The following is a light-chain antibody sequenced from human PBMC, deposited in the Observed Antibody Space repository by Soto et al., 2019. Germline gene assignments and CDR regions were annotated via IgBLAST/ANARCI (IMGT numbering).Light chain of an antibody. CDR3: QQYYSTPRT. V-gene: IGKV4-1*01. J-gene: IGKJ1*01. CDR2: WAS. Sequence: IVMTQSPDSLAVSLGERATINCKSIQRVLYSSNTKNSFAWYQQKPGQPPKLLIYWASTRESGVPDRFSGSGSGTDYTLNISSLQAEDVAVYYCQQYYSTPRTFGQETKVEIK. CDR1: QRVLYSSNTKNS.